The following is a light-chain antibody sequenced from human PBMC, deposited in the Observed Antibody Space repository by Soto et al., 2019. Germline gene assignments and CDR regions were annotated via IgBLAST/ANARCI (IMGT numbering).Light chain of an antibody. J-gene: IGLJ1*01. CDR1: SSDVGGDNS. Sequence: QSVLTQPASVSGSPGESITISCTGTSSDVGGDNSVSWYQHHPGKAPTLILYDVGDRPSGVSYRFSGPKSGNTASLTISGLQAADEADYFCSSFTSSMTNVFGSGTKLTVL. CDR3: SSFTSSMTNV. CDR2: DVG. V-gene: IGLV2-14*03.